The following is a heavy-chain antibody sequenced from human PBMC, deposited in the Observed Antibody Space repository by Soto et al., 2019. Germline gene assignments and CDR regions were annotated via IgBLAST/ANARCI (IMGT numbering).Heavy chain of an antibody. D-gene: IGHD1-20*01. CDR3: AKARQPDGIWPFDH. Sequence: EVQLLDSGGHLVQPGGSLRLSCAASGFTFSTYTMNWVRQAPGKGLEWVSGITQTETGTHYADSVKGRFTISRDNSKNMLFTKMKSLECGDRPVYYCAKARQPDGIWPFDHWGQGTPVPVSS. CDR1: GFTFSTYT. V-gene: IGHV3-23*01. CDR2: ITQTETGT. J-gene: IGHJ4*02.